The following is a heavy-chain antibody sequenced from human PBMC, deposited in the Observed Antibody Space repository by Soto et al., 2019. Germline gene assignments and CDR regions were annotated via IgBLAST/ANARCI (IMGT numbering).Heavy chain of an antibody. D-gene: IGHD6-13*01. CDR3: ARDWIAAAGSDSAGAFDI. CDR1: GYTFTVYY. J-gene: IGHJ3*02. CDR2: INPNSGGT. Sequence: ASVKVSCKASGYTFTVYYMHCVRQAPLQWLDWMGWINPNSGGTNYAQKFQGWVTMTRDTSISTAYMELSRLRSDDTAVYYCARDWIAAAGSDSAGAFDIWGQGTMVTVSS. V-gene: IGHV1-2*04.